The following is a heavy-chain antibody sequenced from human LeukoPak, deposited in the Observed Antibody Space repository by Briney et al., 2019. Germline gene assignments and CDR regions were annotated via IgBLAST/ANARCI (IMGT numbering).Heavy chain of an antibody. V-gene: IGHV4-34*01. Sequence: PSETLSLTCAVYGGSFSGYFWSWIRQPPGKGVEWIGDINHNGGTNYNPSLKRRVTISVEKSKNQFSLRLSSVTAADTAVYYCARDGEWELLRAFDIWGQGTMVTVSS. D-gene: IGHD1-26*01. J-gene: IGHJ3*02. CDR1: GGSFSGYF. CDR2: INHNGGT. CDR3: ARDGEWELLRAFDI.